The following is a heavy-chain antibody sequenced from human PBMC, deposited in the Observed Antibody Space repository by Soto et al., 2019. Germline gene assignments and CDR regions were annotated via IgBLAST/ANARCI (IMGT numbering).Heavy chain of an antibody. Sequence: SETLSLTCTVSGGSIISGDYYWSWIREPPVKGLEWIWYMYYSGSTYYNPSLNSRFTISLCTSNNDFSLNLISVTASYTAVYYCATIKLASKRLDYWGQGTLVTVSS. D-gene: IGHD1-1*01. J-gene: IGHJ4*02. CDR2: MYYSGST. V-gene: IGHV4-30-4*01. CDR3: ATIKLASKRLDY. CDR1: GGSIISGDYY.